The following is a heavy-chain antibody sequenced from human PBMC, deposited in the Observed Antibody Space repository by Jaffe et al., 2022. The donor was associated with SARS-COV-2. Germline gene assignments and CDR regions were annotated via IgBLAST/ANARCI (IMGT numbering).Heavy chain of an antibody. Sequence: QVQLVQSGAEVKKPGASVKVSCKASGYTFTTYGITWVRQAPGQGLEWMGWISTYKGNTNYAQKFQGRVTMTTDTSTRTAYMEMRSLRSDDTAVYYCARGYCNGGSCYDPFWFDPWGQGTLVTVSS. V-gene: IGHV1-18*01. D-gene: IGHD2-15*01. CDR3: ARGYCNGGSCYDPFWFDP. CDR1: GYTFTTYG. CDR2: ISTYKGNT. J-gene: IGHJ5*02.